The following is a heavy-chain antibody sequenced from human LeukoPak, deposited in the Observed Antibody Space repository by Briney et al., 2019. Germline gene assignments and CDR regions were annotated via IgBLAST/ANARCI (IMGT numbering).Heavy chain of an antibody. CDR2: ISYDGSNK. CDR1: GFTFCSYA. J-gene: IGHJ4*02. D-gene: IGHD1-26*01. CDR3: AREWWELPNYFDY. V-gene: IGHV3-30-3*01. Sequence: GRSLRLSCAASGFTFCSYAMHWVRQAPGKGLEWVAVISYDGSNKYYADSVKGRFTISRDNSKNTLYLQMNSLRAEDTAVYYCAREWWELPNYFDYWGQGTLVTVSS.